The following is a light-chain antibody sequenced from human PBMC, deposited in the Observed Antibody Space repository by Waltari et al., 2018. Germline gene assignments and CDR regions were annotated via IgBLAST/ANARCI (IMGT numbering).Light chain of an antibody. Sequence: EIIMTQSPATLSVSLGERATLSCRASQTVSRSVAWYTQKVGQAPRLLISGASTRATGVPARFSGSGSGTEFTLTISSLQSEDFAVYYCQQYHDWPPTFGQGTKVEIK. CDR2: GAS. CDR1: QTVSRS. V-gene: IGKV3-15*01. J-gene: IGKJ1*01. CDR3: QQYHDWPPT.